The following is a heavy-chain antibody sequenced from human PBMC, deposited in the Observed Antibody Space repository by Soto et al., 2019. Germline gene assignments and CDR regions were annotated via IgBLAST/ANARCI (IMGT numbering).Heavy chain of an antibody. J-gene: IGHJ3*02. CDR3: ARPSYSGSYYGAFEI. Sequence: PGESLKISCKGSGYSFTSYWIGWVRQMPGKGLEWMGIIYPGDSDTRYSPSFQGQVTISADKSISTAYLQWSSLKASDTAMYYCARPSYSGSYYGAFEIWGQGTMVTVSS. CDR2: IYPGDSDT. D-gene: IGHD1-26*01. CDR1: GYSFTSYW. V-gene: IGHV5-51*01.